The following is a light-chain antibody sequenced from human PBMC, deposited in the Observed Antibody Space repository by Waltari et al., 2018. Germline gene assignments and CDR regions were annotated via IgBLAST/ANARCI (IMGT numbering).Light chain of an antibody. J-gene: IGLJ3*02. Sequence: QSVLTQPPSASGTPGQRVTVSCSGSSSNIGSNTVNWYQQLPGTAPKLLIYGNRQRPSGVPDRFSGTKSDTSASLAISGLQSEDEGDYYCAAWDDSLNGPVFGGGTKLTVL. CDR3: AAWDDSLNGPV. CDR2: GNR. V-gene: IGLV1-44*01. CDR1: SSNIGSNT.